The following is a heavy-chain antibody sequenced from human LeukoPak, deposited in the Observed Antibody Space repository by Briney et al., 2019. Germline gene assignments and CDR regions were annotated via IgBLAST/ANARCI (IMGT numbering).Heavy chain of an antibody. Sequence: QPGGSLRLSCTTSGFIFEQYTMHWVRQAPGKGLEWVSLISWDANTIFYGDSMKGRFTVSRDNSKDSLYLQMNSLRSEDTAFYYCAKVGLGDYGMENYFDSWGQGTLVTVS. CDR2: ISWDANTI. V-gene: IGHV3-43*01. D-gene: IGHD4-17*01. CDR1: GFIFEQYT. CDR3: AKVGLGDYGMENYFDS. J-gene: IGHJ4*02.